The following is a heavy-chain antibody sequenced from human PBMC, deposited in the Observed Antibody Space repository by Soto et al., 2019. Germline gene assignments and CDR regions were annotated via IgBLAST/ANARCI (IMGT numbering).Heavy chain of an antibody. D-gene: IGHD2-2*03. CDR2: IIPMYGTA. J-gene: IGHJ6*02. V-gene: IGHV1-69*01. CDR3: VRDHGYCTSRSRYRDYYYYGMDV. CDR1: GDTFSSYG. Sequence: QVQLVQSGAEVKKPGSSVKVSCKVSGDTFSSYGISWVRQAPGQGLEWMGGIIPMYGTANYSQKFQGRVTITADEPTTAAYMELSSLRSEDTAVYLCVRDHGYCTSRSRYRDYYYYGMDVWGQGTTVTVSS.